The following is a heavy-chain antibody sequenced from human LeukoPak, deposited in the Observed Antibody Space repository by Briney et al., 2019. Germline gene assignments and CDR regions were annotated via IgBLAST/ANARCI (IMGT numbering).Heavy chain of an antibody. D-gene: IGHD6-19*01. CDR3: ARDRRAVAGPAFDY. CDR1: GYSINSGYY. J-gene: IGHJ4*02. V-gene: IGHV4-38-2*02. Sequence: SETLSLTCSVSGYSINSGYYWGWIRQPPGKGLEWIGSMFRSGTTYYNPSLESRVTISIDTSKNHFSLKLSSVTAADTAVYYCARDRRAVAGPAFDYWGQGTLVTVSS. CDR2: MFRSGTT.